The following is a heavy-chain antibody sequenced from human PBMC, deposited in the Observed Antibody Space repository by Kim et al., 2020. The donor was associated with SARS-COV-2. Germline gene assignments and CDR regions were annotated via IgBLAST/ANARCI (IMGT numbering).Heavy chain of an antibody. Sequence: SETLSLTCTVSGGSISSSSYYWGWIRQPPGKGLEWIGSIYYSGSTYYNPSLKSRVTISVDTSKNQFSLKLSSVTAADTAVYYCARDGSIAAAGISRWFDPWGQGTLVTVSS. D-gene: IGHD6-13*01. CDR1: GGSISSSSYY. V-gene: IGHV4-39*07. J-gene: IGHJ5*02. CDR3: ARDGSIAAAGISRWFDP. CDR2: IYYSGST.